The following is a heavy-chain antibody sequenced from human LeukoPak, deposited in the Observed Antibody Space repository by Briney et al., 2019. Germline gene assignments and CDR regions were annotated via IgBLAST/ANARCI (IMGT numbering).Heavy chain of an antibody. Sequence: SQILSPTFTVSGSSISSASSYWNWIRQPAGKRLEWIGRIYTRGRANYNPSLKSRLTISLDPSKNQYSLTLSSVTAADTAVYYCVIAYGSESYHSYNYYGLDVWGQGTTVTVSS. CDR1: GSSISSASSY. CDR2: IYTRGRA. V-gene: IGHV4-61*02. D-gene: IGHD3-10*01. J-gene: IGHJ6*02. CDR3: VIAYGSESYHSYNYYGLDV.